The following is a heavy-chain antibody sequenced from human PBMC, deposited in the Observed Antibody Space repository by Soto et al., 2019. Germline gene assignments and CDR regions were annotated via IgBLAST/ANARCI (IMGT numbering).Heavy chain of an antibody. CDR2: IYDSGST. V-gene: IGHV4-59*11. CDR3: AAPMTAIRPYYFDY. Sequence: LSLTCSVSGDSLKNHYWAWIRHSPGKGLEWIGNIYDSGSTNYSPALKSRVSMSVDTSKNLFSLKMNSVTAADTAVYYCAAPMTAIRPYYFDYWGQGTLVTVSS. CDR1: GDSLKNHY. J-gene: IGHJ4*02. D-gene: IGHD2-21*02.